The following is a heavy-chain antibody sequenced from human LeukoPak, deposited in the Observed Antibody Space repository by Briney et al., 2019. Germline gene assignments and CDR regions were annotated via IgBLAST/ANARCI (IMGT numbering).Heavy chain of an antibody. CDR1: GYTSTSYA. CDR3: ARTGEYQLLYEGLIWFDP. CDR2: INTNTGNP. D-gene: IGHD2-2*02. J-gene: IGHJ5*02. V-gene: IGHV7-4-1*02. Sequence: ASVKVSCKASGYTSTSYAMNWVRQAPGQGLEWMGWINTNTGNPTYAQGFTGRFVFSLDTSVSTAYLQISSLKAEDTAVYYCARTGEYQLLYEGLIWFDPWGQGTLVTVSS.